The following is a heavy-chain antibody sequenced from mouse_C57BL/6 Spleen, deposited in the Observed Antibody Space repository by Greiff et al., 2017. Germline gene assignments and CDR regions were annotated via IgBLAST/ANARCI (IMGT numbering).Heavy chain of an antibody. CDR3: ARHEGETAQAAWFAY. J-gene: IGHJ3*01. D-gene: IGHD3-2*02. Sequence: VKLMESGAELVKPGASVKLSCKASGYTFTEYTIHWVKQRSGQGLEWIGWFYPGSGSIKYNEKFKDKATLTADKSSSTVYMELSRLTSEDSAVYFCARHEGETAQAAWFAYWGQGTLVTVSA. CDR1: GYTFTEYT. V-gene: IGHV1-62-2*01. CDR2: FYPGSGSI.